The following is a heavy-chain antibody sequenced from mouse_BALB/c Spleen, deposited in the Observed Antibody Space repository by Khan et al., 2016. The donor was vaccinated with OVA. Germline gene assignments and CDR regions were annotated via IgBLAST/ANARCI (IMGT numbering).Heavy chain of an antibody. CDR2: IRNKANGYTT. J-gene: IGHJ2*01. Sequence: EVELVESGGGLVQPGGSLRLSCATSGFTFTDYYMNWVRQPPGRALEWLGFIRNKANGYTTEYSASVKGRFTISRDNSQSILYLQMNTLRAEDSATYYCARDIGGIFFDYWGQGTTLTVSS. CDR1: GFTFTDYY. V-gene: IGHV7-3*02. CDR3: ARDIGGIFFDY. D-gene: IGHD3-1*01.